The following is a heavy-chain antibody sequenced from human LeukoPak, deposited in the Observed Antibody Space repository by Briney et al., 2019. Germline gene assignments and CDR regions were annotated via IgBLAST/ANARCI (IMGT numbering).Heavy chain of an antibody. CDR2: ISGSGGST. V-gene: IGHV3-23*01. Sequence: GGSLRLSCAASGFTFSSYAMSWVRQAPGKGLEWVSAISGSGGSTYYADSVKGRFTISRDNSKNTLYPQMNSLRAEDTAVYYCAKVFTFGSKHLDYWGQGTLVTVSS. D-gene: IGHD3-16*01. J-gene: IGHJ4*02. CDR3: AKVFTFGSKHLDY. CDR1: GFTFSSYA.